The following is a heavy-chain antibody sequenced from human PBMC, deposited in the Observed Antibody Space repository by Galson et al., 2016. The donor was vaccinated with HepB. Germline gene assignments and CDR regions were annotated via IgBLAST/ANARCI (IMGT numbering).Heavy chain of an antibody. Sequence: SLRLSCAASGFTFSSYAMSWVRQAPGKGLEWVSTISSSGYNTYYADSVTGRFTISRDNSKNTLYLQMNSLRAEDTAVYYCTKSQPGYSSGWYTLPIDAFDIWGQGTMVTVSS. D-gene: IGHD6-19*01. CDR1: GFTFSSYA. CDR2: ISSSGYNT. J-gene: IGHJ3*02. CDR3: TKSQPGYSSGWYTLPIDAFDI. V-gene: IGHV3-23*01.